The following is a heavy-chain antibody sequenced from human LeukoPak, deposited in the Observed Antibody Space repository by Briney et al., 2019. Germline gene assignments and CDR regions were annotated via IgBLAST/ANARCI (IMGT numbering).Heavy chain of an antibody. V-gene: IGHV3-48*03. CDR2: ISSSGSTI. CDR3: ARGLSYGFSDFVY. CDR1: GFTFSSYE. Sequence: PGGSLRLSCAASGFTFSSYEMNWVRQAPGKGLEWVSYISSSGSTIYYADSVKGRFTISRDNAKNSLYLQMNSLRAEDTAVYYCARGLSYGFSDFVYWGQGTLVTVSS. D-gene: IGHD2/OR15-2a*01. J-gene: IGHJ4*02.